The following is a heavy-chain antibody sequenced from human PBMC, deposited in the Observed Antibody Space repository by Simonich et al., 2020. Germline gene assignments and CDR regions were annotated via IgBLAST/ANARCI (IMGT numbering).Heavy chain of an antibody. J-gene: IGHJ2*01. Sequence: EVQLVESGGGLVQPGGSLRLSCAASGFTFSSYWMSWVRQAAWKGWEWVANIKQDGSEKYYVDSVKGRFTISRDNAKNSLYLQMNSLRAEDTAVYYCAREYSSSSDPYWYFDLWGRGTLVTVSS. D-gene: IGHD6-6*01. CDR1: GFTFSSYW. V-gene: IGHV3-7*01. CDR3: AREYSSSSDPYWYFDL. CDR2: IKQDGSEK.